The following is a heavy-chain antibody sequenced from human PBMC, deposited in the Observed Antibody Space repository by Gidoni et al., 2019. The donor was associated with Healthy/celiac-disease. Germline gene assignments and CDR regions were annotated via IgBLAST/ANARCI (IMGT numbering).Heavy chain of an antibody. D-gene: IGHD3-16*01. J-gene: IGHJ5*02. CDR1: GGSISSYY. Sequence: QVQLQESGPGLVKPSETLSLTCTVPGGSISSYYWSWIRQPPGKGLEWIWYIYYSGSTNNNPSLKSRVTISVDTSKNQFSLKLSSVTAADTAVYYCAREGGEVAARAANWFDPWGQGTLVTVSS. CDR2: IYYSGST. V-gene: IGHV4-59*01. CDR3: AREGGEVAARAANWFDP.